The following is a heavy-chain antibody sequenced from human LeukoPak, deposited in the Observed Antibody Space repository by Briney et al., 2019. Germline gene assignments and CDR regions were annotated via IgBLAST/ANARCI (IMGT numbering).Heavy chain of an antibody. Sequence: GGSLRLPCAASQFTFSSYAMRWVRQAPGKGLEWVAVISYDGSNKYYADSVKGRFTIARDNSKNTLYLQMNSLRAEDMAVYYCARAGYGGSYYTPLHFYYYGMDVWGQGTTVTVSS. V-gene: IGHV3-30-3*01. D-gene: IGHD1-26*01. CDR2: ISYDGSNK. J-gene: IGHJ6*02. CDR3: ARAGYGGSYYTPLHFYYYGMDV. CDR1: QFTFSSYA.